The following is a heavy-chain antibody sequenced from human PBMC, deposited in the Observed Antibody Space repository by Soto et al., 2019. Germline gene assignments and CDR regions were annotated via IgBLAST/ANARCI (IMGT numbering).Heavy chain of an antibody. V-gene: IGHV3-74*03. CDR3: AREAGYCSRTSCYRRAFDT. D-gene: IGHD2-2*01. J-gene: IGHJ3*02. CDR1: GFTFCSHW. Sequence: PGGSLKLSCASSGFTFCSHWMHWLRQVPGKGLEWVSRINTDGGSSAYADSVKGRFTISRDNAKNTLYLQMKGLRAEDTAVYYCAREAGYCSRTSCYRRAFDTWGQGTTVTVSS. CDR2: INTDGGSS.